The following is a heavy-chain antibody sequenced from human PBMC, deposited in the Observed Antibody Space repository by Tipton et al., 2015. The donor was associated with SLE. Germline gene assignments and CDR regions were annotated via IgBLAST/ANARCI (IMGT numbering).Heavy chain of an antibody. CDR2: IYYSGST. J-gene: IGHJ4*02. CDR1: GGSISSSHY. D-gene: IGHD5-18*01. CDR3: AREWVDTAMVSFDY. Sequence: TLSLTCTVSGGSISSSHYWSWIRQPPGKGLEWIGYIYYSGSTNYNPSLKSRVTISVDTSKNQFSLKLSSVTAADTAVYYCAREWVDTAMVSFDYWGQGTLVTVSS. V-gene: IGHV4-59*11.